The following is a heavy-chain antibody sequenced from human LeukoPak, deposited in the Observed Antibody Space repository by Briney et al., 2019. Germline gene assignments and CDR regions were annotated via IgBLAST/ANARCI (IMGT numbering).Heavy chain of an antibody. Sequence: SETLSLTCTVSGGSISRDYWSWIRQPPGKGLEWIGYIYNSWSTNYKPSLKSRVTISVDTSKNRFSLKLSSVTAADTAVYYCARHGGSSGYPLDYWGQGTLVTVSS. CDR2: IYNSWST. V-gene: IGHV4-59*08. CDR1: GGSISRDY. D-gene: IGHD3-22*01. J-gene: IGHJ4*02. CDR3: ARHGGSSGYPLDY.